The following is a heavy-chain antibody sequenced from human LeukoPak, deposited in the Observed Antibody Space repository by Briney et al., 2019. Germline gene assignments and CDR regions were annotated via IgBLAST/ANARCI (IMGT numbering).Heavy chain of an antibody. V-gene: IGHV4-59*01. Sequence: PSETLSLTCTVSGGSFSSYYWSLIRQPPGKGLEWIGNIYYSGSTNYNPSLKSRVTISVDTSKNQFSLKLSSATAADTAVYYCARGPDYYYYGMDVWGQGTTVTVSS. CDR2: IYYSGST. CDR1: GGSFSSYY. J-gene: IGHJ6*02. CDR3: ARGPDYYYYGMDV.